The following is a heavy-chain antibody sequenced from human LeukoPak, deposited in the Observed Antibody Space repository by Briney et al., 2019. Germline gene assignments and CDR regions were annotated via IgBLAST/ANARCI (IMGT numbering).Heavy chain of an antibody. D-gene: IGHD2-2*01. CDR3: ARDHCSSTSCYYYYMDV. J-gene: IGHJ6*03. Sequence: SETLSLTCTVSGSSISSSSYYWGWIRQPPGKGLEWIGSIYYSGSTYYNPSLKSRVTISVDTSKNQFSLKLSSVTAADTAVYYCARDHCSSTSCYYYYMDVWGKGTTVTVSS. V-gene: IGHV4-39*07. CDR1: GSSISSSSYY. CDR2: IYYSGST.